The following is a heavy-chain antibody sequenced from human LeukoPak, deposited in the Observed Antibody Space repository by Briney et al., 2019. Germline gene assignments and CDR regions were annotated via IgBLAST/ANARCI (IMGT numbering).Heavy chain of an antibody. J-gene: IGHJ5*02. V-gene: IGHV4-39*01. CDR3: ARHWVLLWFGESIRRGGWFDP. D-gene: IGHD3-10*01. CDR1: GGSISSSSYY. Sequence: SETLSLTCTVSGGSISSSSYYWGWIRQPPGKGLEWIGSIYYSGSTYYNPSLKSRVTLSVDTSKNQFSLKLSSVTAADTAVYYCARHWVLLWFGESIRRGGWFDPWGQGTLVTVSS. CDR2: IYYSGST.